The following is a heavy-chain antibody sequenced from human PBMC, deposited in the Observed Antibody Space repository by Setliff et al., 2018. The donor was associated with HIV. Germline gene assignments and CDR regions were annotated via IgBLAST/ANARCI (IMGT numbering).Heavy chain of an antibody. V-gene: IGHV1-46*01. CDR1: GYIFTSYY. J-gene: IGHJ6*02. D-gene: IGHD3-22*01. CDR3: ARDGRAVTSLMVVVSLKNGMDV. CDR2: VDHSGGST. Sequence: GASVKVSCKASGYIFTSYYMHWLRQVPGQGLEWMGIVDHSGGSTRYAQKFEGRVTMTRDTSTSTFHMELSSLTSEDRAIYYCARDGRAVTSLMVVVSLKNGMDVWGQGTTVTVSS.